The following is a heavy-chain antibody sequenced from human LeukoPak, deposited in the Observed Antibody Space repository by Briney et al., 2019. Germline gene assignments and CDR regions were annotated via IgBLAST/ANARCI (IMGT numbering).Heavy chain of an antibody. Sequence: GGSLRLSCAASGFTFSSYGMSWVRQAPGKGLEWVAVISYDGSNKYYVDSVKGRFTISRDNSKNTLYLQMDSLRAEDTAVYFCAKPYNYGVRDVRFDYWGQGTLVAVSS. CDR2: ISYDGSNK. CDR1: GFTFSSYG. V-gene: IGHV3-30*18. D-gene: IGHD4-17*01. CDR3: AKPYNYGVRDVRFDY. J-gene: IGHJ4*02.